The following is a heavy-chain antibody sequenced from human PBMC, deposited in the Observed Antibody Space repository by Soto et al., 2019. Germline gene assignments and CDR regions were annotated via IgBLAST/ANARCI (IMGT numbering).Heavy chain of an antibody. J-gene: IGHJ4*02. CDR2: ISGSGDST. CDR1: GFTFSNYA. CDR3: AKGPGNYIWWSSFY. D-gene: IGHD3-16*01. Sequence: EVHLLESGGGLVQPGGSLRLSCAASGFTFSNYAMNWVRQAPGKGLEWVSFISGSGDSTYYADSVKGRFTISRDNSKNTLYLQMNSLRVEDTAVYYCAKGPGNYIWWSSFYWGQGTLVTVSS. V-gene: IGHV3-23*01.